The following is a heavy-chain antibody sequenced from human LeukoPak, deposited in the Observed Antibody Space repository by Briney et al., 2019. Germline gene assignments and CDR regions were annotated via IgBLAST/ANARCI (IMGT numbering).Heavy chain of an antibody. CDR2: ISGGTT. CDR3: SRGSGWLSVY. V-gene: IGHV3-49*03. CDR1: GFTFGDYP. Sequence: GGSLRLSCTASGFTFGDYPMSWFRQAPGKGLEWIGFISGGTTEYAASVKGRFTISRDDSTSIAYLQMNSLTTEDTAVYYCSRGSGWLSVYWGQGTLVTVSS. J-gene: IGHJ4*02. D-gene: IGHD6-19*01.